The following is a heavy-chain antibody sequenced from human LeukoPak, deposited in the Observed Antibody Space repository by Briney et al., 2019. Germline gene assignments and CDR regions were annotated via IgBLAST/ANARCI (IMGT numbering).Heavy chain of an antibody. CDR2: INPNSGGT. V-gene: IGHV1-2*02. D-gene: IGHD1-26*01. Sequence: ASVKVSCKASGYTFTGYYMHWVRQAPGQGLEWMGWINPNSGGTNYAQKFQGRVTMTRDTSISTAYMELSRLRSDDTAVYYCARDPTGDSGSLDTPDYWGQGTLVTVSS. CDR3: ARDPTGDSGSLDTPDY. CDR1: GYTFTGYY. J-gene: IGHJ4*02.